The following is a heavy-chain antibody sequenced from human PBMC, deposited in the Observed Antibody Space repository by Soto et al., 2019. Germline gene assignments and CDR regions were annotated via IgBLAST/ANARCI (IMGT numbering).Heavy chain of an antibody. CDR2: IYHSGST. V-gene: IGHV4-30-2*01. J-gene: IGHJ4*02. CDR3: ARGGGSPYHDHEFDS. D-gene: IGHD2-2*01. Sequence: SETLSLTCAVSGGSISSGGYSWSWIRQPPGKGLEWIGYIYHSGSTYYNPSPNSRVTIPVDRSKNQFSLKLSSVTAADTAVYYCARGGGSPYHDHEFDSWGQGTLVTVSS. CDR1: GGSISSGGYS.